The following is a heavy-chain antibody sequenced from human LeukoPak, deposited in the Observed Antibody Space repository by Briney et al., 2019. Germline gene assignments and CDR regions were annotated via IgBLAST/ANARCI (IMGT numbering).Heavy chain of an antibody. V-gene: IGHV3-7*03. CDR1: GFTFSSYW. J-gene: IGHJ5*02. CDR2: IKQDGSEK. Sequence: GGSLSLSCAASGFTFSSYWMSWVRQAPGKGLGWVANIKQDGSEKYYVDSVRGRFTISRDNAKNSLYLQMNSLRAEDTAVYYCARGNIVATISWCDPWGQGTLVTVSS. CDR3: ARGNIVATISWCDP. D-gene: IGHD5-12*01.